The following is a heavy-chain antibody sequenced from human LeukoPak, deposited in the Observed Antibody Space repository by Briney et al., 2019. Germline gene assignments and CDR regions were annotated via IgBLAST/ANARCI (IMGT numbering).Heavy chain of an antibody. V-gene: IGHV3-23*01. D-gene: IGHD3-16*01. CDR1: GFTFSSYG. CDR3: VRGGRPTADY. J-gene: IGHJ4*02. Sequence: PGGSLRLSCAASGFTFSSYGMSWVRQAPGKGLEWVSAISGSGGSTYYADSVKGRFTISRDNAKNSLYLQMNSLRTEDTAVYYCVRGGRPTADYWGQGALVTVSS. CDR2: ISGSGGST.